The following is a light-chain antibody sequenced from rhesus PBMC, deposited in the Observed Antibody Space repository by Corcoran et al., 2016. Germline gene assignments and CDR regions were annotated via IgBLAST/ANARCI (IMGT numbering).Light chain of an antibody. V-gene: IGKV1-19*01. J-gene: IGKJ2*01. CDR2: AAS. Sequence: DIKMTQSPSSLSASVGDRVTITGQASQGISSWLAWYQQRLGKAPKLLIYAASSLQSGVPSRFSGSGSGTAFTLTISSLQPEDFATYYCQQHNHYPYSFGQGSKVDIK. CDR1: QGISSW. CDR3: QQHNHYPYS.